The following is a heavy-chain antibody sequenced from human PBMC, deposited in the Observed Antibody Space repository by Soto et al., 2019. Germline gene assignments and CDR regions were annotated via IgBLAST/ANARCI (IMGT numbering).Heavy chain of an antibody. V-gene: IGHV3-48*02. CDR2: ISSSSSTI. J-gene: IGHJ6*02. CDR3: SREGSVLLWFGELLPPGGMDV. CDR1: GFTFSSYS. Sequence: PGGSLRLSCAASGFTFSSYSMNWVRQAPGKGLEWVSYISSSSSTIYYADSVKGRFTISRDNAKNSLYLQMNSLRDEDTAVYYCSREGSVLLWFGELLPPGGMDVWGQGTTVTVSS. D-gene: IGHD3-10*01.